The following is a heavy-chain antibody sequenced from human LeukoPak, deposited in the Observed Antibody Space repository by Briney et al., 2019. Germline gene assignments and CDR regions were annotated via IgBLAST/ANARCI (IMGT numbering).Heavy chain of an antibody. J-gene: IGHJ4*02. D-gene: IGHD6-19*01. V-gene: IGHV3-33*06. CDR1: GFTFSSYG. CDR2: IWYDGSNK. CDR3: AKGSSGWYD. Sequence: GGSLRLSCAASGFTFSSYGMHWVRQAPGKGLEWVAVIWYDGSNKYYADSVKGRFTISRDNSKNTLYLQMNSLRAEDTAVYYCAKGSSGWYDWGQGTLVTVSS.